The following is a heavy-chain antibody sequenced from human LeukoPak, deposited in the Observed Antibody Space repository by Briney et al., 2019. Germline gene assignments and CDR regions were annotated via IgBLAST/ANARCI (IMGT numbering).Heavy chain of an antibody. CDR2: TYYRSKWYN. CDR3: ARAPTDYDYVWGSYRYPWGAFDI. D-gene: IGHD3-16*02. CDR1: GDSVSSNSAA. J-gene: IGHJ3*02. Sequence: SQTLSLTCAISGDSVSSNSAAWNWIRQSPSRGLEWLGRTYYRSKWYNDYAVSVKSRITINPDTSKNQFSLQLNSVTPGDTAVYYCARAPTDYDYVWGSYRYPWGAFDIWGQGTMVTVSS. V-gene: IGHV6-1*01.